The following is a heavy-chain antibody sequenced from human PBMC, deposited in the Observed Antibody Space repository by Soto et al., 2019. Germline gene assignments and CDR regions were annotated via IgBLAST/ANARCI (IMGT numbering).Heavy chain of an antibody. V-gene: IGHV4-59*08. D-gene: IGHD3-22*01. CDR1: VGSSSSYY. CDR3: ARAQTLYYYDNSGYAPAGGGRFDP. CDR2: IYYSGTT. J-gene: IGHJ5*02. Sequence: ESLSLTCRVSVGSSSSYYCSWLRKPPEKGLEWIGYIYYSGTTNYNPSLESRVTISVDTSKNQFSLKLSSVTAADTALYYCARAQTLYYYDNSGYAPAGGGRFDPWGQGTLVTVSS.